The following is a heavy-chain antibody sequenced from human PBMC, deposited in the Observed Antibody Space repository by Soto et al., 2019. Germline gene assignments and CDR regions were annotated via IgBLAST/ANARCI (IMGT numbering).Heavy chain of an antibody. CDR3: SRQDYNYAYFDF. V-gene: IGHV5-51*01. Sequence: GESLKISCKGSGYSFTNYWIGWVRQMPGKGLEWMGIIYPGDSDTRYSPSFQGQVIISVDQSISTAYLQWSSLQASDTAMYYCSRQDYNYAYFDFWGQGTLVTVSS. J-gene: IGHJ4*02. CDR1: GYSFTNYW. CDR2: IYPGDSDT. D-gene: IGHD5-18*01.